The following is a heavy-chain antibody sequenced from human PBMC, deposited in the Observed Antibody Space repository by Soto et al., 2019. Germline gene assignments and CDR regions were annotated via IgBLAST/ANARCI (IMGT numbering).Heavy chain of an antibody. CDR2: IDPSDSYT. CDR3: ARRTGIVGATAYDAFAI. CDR1: GYSFTSYC. V-gene: IGHV5-10-1*01. Sequence: GESLKISCKGSGYSFTSYCISWVRQMPWKGLEWMGRIDPSDSYTNYSPSFQGHVTISADKSISTAYLQWSSLKASDTAMYYCARRTGIVGATAYDAFAIWGQGTLVTVSS. D-gene: IGHD1-26*01. J-gene: IGHJ3*02.